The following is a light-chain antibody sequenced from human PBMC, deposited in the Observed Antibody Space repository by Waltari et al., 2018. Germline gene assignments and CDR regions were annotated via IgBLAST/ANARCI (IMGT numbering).Light chain of an antibody. CDR2: GAS. V-gene: IGKV3-15*01. Sequence: EIVMTQSPATLSVSPGERATLSCRASQSVSSNLAWYQQKPGQGPRLLIYGASTRATGIPARFSGSGSGAEFTLTISSLQSEDVAVYFCQQYINWPRTFGQGTKVEIK. J-gene: IGKJ1*01. CDR1: QSVSSN. CDR3: QQYINWPRT.